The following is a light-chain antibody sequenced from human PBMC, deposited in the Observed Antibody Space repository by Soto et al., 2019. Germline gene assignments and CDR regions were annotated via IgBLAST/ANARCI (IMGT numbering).Light chain of an antibody. Sequence: SYELTQPPSVSVAPGQTARITCGGNNIGSESVHWYQQKPGQAPVVVVYDDTDRPSGIPERFSGSNSGNTATLTISRVEAGDEADYYCQVWDSARDQGVFGTGTKVTVL. CDR2: DDT. CDR1: NIGSES. CDR3: QVWDSARDQGV. J-gene: IGLJ1*01. V-gene: IGLV3-21*02.